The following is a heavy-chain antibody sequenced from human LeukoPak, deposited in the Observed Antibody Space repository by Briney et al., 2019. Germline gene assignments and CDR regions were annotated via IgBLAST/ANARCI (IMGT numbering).Heavy chain of an antibody. J-gene: IGHJ4*02. Sequence: SETLSLTCSVSGGSTSDYYWNWIRQPAGQGLEWLGRIYYTGNTAYNPSLESRLSMSLDTAKNQFSLKVTSVTAAGTAVYYCARGGTLFTYFDSWGQGALVTVSS. CDR3: ARGGTLFTYFDS. D-gene: IGHD3-10*02. CDR2: IYYTGNT. CDR1: GGSTSDYY. V-gene: IGHV4-4*07.